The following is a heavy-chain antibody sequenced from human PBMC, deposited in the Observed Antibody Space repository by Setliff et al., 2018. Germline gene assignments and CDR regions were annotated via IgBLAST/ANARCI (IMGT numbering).Heavy chain of an antibody. D-gene: IGHD3-22*01. CDR3: ARGADYHANSGYSH. V-gene: IGHV4-34*01. J-gene: IGHJ4*02. Sequence: SETLSLTCAVYGGSFSYYYWTWIRQPPGKGLEWIGEINHSGSTNYNPSLKSRVTISVDTSKNQFSLKVNSVTAADTAVYYCARGADYHANSGYSHWGQGTLVTVSS. CDR1: GGSFSYYY. CDR2: INHSGST.